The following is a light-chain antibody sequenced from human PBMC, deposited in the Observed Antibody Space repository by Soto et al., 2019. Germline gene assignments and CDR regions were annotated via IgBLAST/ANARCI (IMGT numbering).Light chain of an antibody. V-gene: IGLV1-40*01. J-gene: IGLJ1*01. Sequence: QSVLTQPPSVSGAPGQRVTISCTGSSSNIGAGYDVHWYQQFPGTAPKLLIYGNSNRPSGVPDRFSGSKSGTSASLAITGRQAKVEAYYYCQYYDSSLSGLVFGTGTKVTVL. CDR2: GNS. CDR3: QYYDSSLSGLV. CDR1: SSNIGAGYD.